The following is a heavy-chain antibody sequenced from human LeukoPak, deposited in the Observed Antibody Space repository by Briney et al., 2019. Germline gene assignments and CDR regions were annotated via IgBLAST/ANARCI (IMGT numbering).Heavy chain of an antibody. CDR1: GFTFSSYA. Sequence: GGSLRLSCAASGFTFSSYAMSWVRQAPGKGLEWVSAISGSGGSTYYADSVKGRSTISRDNSKNTLYLQMNSLRAEDTAVYYCAKSVPGDYAPDYWYFDLWGRGTLVTVSS. D-gene: IGHD4-17*01. CDR2: ISGSGGST. J-gene: IGHJ2*01. V-gene: IGHV3-23*01. CDR3: AKSVPGDYAPDYWYFDL.